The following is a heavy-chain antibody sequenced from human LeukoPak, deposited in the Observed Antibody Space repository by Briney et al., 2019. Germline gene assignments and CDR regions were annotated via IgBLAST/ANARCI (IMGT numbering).Heavy chain of an antibody. D-gene: IGHD1-26*01. V-gene: IGHV3-21*01. CDR1: GFTFSSYS. CDR3: ARGHSGSYQRDDAFDI. J-gene: IGHJ3*02. CDR2: IGGSSNYI. Sequence: GGSLRLSCAASGFTFSSYSMNWVRQAPGKGLEWVSSIGGSSNYIYYADPVKGRFTISRDNAKNSLYLQMNSLRAEDTAVYYCARGHSGSYQRDDAFDIWGQGTMVTVSS.